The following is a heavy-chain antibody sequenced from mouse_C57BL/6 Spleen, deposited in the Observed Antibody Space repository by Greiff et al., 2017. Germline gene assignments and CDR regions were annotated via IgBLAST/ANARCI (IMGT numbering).Heavy chain of an antibody. V-gene: IGHV5-6*01. J-gene: IGHJ2*01. CDR1: GFTFSSYG. D-gene: IGHD4-1*01. Sequence: EVNLVESGGDLVKPGGSLKLSCAASGFTFSSYGMSWVRQTPDKRLEWVATISSGGSYTYYPDSVKGRFTISRDNAKNTLYLQMSSLKSEDTAMYYCARQELGRYFDYWGQGTTLTVSS. CDR3: ARQELGRYFDY. CDR2: ISSGGSYT.